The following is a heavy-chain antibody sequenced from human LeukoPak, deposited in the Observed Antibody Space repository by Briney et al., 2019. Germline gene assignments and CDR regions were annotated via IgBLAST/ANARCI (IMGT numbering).Heavy chain of an antibody. V-gene: IGHV4-34*01. Sequence: SETLSLTCAVYGGSFSGYCWTWIRQPLGKGLEWIGEICNSGSINYNPSLKSRVTISVDTSKNQFSLKLNSVTAADTAVYYCARHLMYWGQGILVTVSS. CDR3: ARHLMY. CDR2: ICNSGSI. J-gene: IGHJ4*02. CDR1: GGSFSGYC.